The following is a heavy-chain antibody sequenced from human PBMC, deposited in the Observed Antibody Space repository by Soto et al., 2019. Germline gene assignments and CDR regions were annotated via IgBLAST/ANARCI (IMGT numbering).Heavy chain of an antibody. D-gene: IGHD3-22*01. Sequence: PSETLSLTCTVSGGSISSSSYYWGWIRQPPGKGLEWIGNIYYSGSTYYNPSLKSRVTISVDTSKNQFSLKLSSVTAADTAVYYCARRGGLDSSGYSSPFDYWGQGTLVTVSS. J-gene: IGHJ4*02. CDR3: ARRGGLDSSGYSSPFDY. V-gene: IGHV4-39*07. CDR1: GGSISSSSYY. CDR2: IYYSGST.